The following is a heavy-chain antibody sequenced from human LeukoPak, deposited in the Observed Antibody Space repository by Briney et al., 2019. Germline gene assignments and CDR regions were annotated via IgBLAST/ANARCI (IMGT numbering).Heavy chain of an antibody. D-gene: IGHD6-19*01. Sequence: GGSLRLSCVASGFIFSSYVMRWVRQAPGKGLEWVSSIDAGHTTYYAASVKGRFTISRDNSKNTLYLQMNSLRAEDTAVYYCARAHSSGWYDYWGQGTLVTVSS. CDR1: GFIFSSYV. J-gene: IGHJ4*02. CDR2: IDAGHTT. V-gene: IGHV3-66*02. CDR3: ARAHSSGWYDY.